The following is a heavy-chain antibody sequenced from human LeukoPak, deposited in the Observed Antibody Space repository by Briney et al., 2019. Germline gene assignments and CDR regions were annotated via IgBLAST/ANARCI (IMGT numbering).Heavy chain of an antibody. CDR3: ARDATTATGWVYMDV. J-gene: IGHJ6*03. CDR1: GFTFSSYE. Sequence: GGSLRLSCAASGFTFSSYEMNWVRQAPGKGLEWVSHISTSGSTIYYANSVKGRFTISRDNAKNSLYLQMNSLRAEDTALYCCARDATTATGWVYMDVWGKGTTVTISS. CDR2: ISTSGSTI. V-gene: IGHV3-48*03. D-gene: IGHD6-13*01.